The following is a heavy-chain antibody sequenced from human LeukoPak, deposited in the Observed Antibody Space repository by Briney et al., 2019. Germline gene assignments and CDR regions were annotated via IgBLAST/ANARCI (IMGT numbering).Heavy chain of an antibody. CDR2: IIPIFTTA. J-gene: IGHJ4*02. CDR1: GGTFSSYA. CDR3: AREDGRYDILTGYYDY. V-gene: IGHV1-69*06. Sequence: GASVKVSCKASGGTFSSYAFSWVRQAPGQGLEWMGGIIPIFTTANYAQKFQGRVTITADKSTSTAYMELSSLRSEDTAVYYCAREDGRYDILTGYYDYWGQGTLVTVSS. D-gene: IGHD3-9*01.